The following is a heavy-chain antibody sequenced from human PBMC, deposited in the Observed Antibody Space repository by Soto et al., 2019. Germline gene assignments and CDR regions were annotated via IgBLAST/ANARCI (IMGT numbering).Heavy chain of an antibody. CDR2: ISAYNGNT. Sequence: GASVKVSCKASGYTFTSYGISWVRQAPGQGLEWMGWISAYNGNTNYAQKLQGRVTMTTDTSTSTAYMELRSLRSDDTAVYYCARDPDPLRYFDWYYYYYGMDVWGQGTTVTVSS. J-gene: IGHJ6*02. CDR3: ARDPDPLRYFDWYYYYYGMDV. CDR1: GYTFTSYG. V-gene: IGHV1-18*01. D-gene: IGHD3-9*01.